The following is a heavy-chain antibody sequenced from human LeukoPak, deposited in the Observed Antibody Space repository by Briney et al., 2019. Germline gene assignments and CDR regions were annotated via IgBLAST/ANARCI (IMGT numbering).Heavy chain of an antibody. V-gene: IGHV1-69*05. CDR2: IIPISGTA. CDR1: GGTFSSHA. CDR3: AGGLQYQLLKALGYYYMDV. D-gene: IGHD2-2*01. J-gene: IGHJ6*03. Sequence: SVKVSCKASGGTFSSHAIAWVRQAPGQGPEWMGGIIPISGTANYAQKFQGRVTITTDESTSTAYMELSSLTSDDTAVYYCAGGLQYQLLKALGYYYMDVWGEGTTVTVSS.